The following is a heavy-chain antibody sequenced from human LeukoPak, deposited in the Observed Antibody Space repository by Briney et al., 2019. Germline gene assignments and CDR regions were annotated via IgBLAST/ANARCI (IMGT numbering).Heavy chain of an antibody. CDR1: GYTFTTYW. CDR2: IYPDDSDT. D-gene: IGHD3-9*01. CDR3: ARSEYYDILTGSVWFDP. V-gene: IGHV5-51*01. Sequence: GESLKISCEGSGYTFTTYWIAWVRQMPGKGLEWMGIIYPDDSDTRYSPSFQGQVTISVDKSISTAYLQWTSLKASDTAMYYCARSEYYDILTGSVWFDPWGQGTLVTVS. J-gene: IGHJ5*02.